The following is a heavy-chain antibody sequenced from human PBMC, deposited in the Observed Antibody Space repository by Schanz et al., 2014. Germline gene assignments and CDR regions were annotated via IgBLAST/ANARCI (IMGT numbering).Heavy chain of an antibody. CDR1: GYTFTDYY. CDR2: INPNSGGT. J-gene: IGHJ3*02. V-gene: IGHV1-2*06. D-gene: IGHD3-9*01. CDR3: ARDYYDILTGYPYDAFDI. Sequence: QVQLVQSGAEVKKPGASVKISCKASGYTFTDYYMYWVRQAPGQGLEWMGRINPNSGGTNYAQKFQGRVTMTRDTSIRTAYMELRRLRSDDTAVYYCARDYYDILTGYPYDAFDIWGQGTMVTVSS.